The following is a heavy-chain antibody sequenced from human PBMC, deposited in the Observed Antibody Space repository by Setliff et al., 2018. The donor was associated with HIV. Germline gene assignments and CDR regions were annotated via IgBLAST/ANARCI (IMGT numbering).Heavy chain of an antibody. D-gene: IGHD2-15*01. CDR3: ARRQMVVAAVDAFDI. V-gene: IGHV4-4*08. Sequence: PSETLSLTCSVSGGSINSYHWSWIRQSPGKGLEWIGYIYKSGTTNYSSSLKSRVTISADPSKNQFSLRLTSVTAADTAVYYCARRQMVVAAVDAFDIWGQGTMVTVSS. CDR2: IYKSGTT. J-gene: IGHJ3*02. CDR1: GGSINSYH.